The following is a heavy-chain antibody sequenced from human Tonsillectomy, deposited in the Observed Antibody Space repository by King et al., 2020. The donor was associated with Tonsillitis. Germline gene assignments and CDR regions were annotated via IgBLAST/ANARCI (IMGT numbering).Heavy chain of an antibody. D-gene: IGHD6-19*01. CDR2: IYYSGST. J-gene: IGHJ4*02. V-gene: IGHV4-59*01. CDR1: GDSIDKYY. Sequence: QVQLQESGPGLVKPSETLSLTCTVSGDSIDKYYWSWIRQPPGKGLEWSGYIYYSGSTYSNPSLKSRVTISVDTSNNQFSLRLSSVTAADTAVYYCASEFPALTGHSSGLVRYSGQGTLVTASS. CDR3: ASEFPALTGHSSGLVRY.